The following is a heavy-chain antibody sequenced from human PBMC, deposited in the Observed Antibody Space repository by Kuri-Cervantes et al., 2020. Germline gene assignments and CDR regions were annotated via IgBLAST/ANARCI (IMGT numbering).Heavy chain of an antibody. CDR2: ISSSSSYI. J-gene: IGHJ4*02. D-gene: IGHD2-15*01. CDR3: ARVGRAEDY. CDR1: GFTFSSYS. V-gene: IGHV3-21*01. Sequence: LSLTCAASGFTFSSYSMNWVRQAPGKGLEWVSSISSSSSYIYYADSVKGRFTISRDNAKNSLYLQMNSLRAEGTAVYYCARVGRAEDYWGQGTLVTVSS.